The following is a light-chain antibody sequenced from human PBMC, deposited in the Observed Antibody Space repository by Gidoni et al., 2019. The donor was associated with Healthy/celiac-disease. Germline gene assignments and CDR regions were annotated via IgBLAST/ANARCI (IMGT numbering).Light chain of an antibody. CDR3: QQYYSTPT. Sequence: DIVMTKSPDSLAVSLGERATINCKSSQSVLYSSNNKTYLAWYQQKPGQPPKLLIYGASTRESGVADRFSGGGSGSDFTLTVSSLQAVDGAVYYCQQYYSTPTFGQGTKVEIK. CDR1: QSVLYSSNNKTY. V-gene: IGKV4-1*01. J-gene: IGKJ1*01. CDR2: GAS.